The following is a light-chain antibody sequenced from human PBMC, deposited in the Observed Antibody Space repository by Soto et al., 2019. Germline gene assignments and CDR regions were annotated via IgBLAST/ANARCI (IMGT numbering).Light chain of an antibody. Sequence: EIVLTQSPGTLSLSPGERATLSCRASQSVSSDYLAWYQQKPGQAPRLLIYGASSRATGVPDSFSGSGSGTDFTLTISRLEPEDFAVYYCQQYVSSPFTFGPGTKVDI. CDR2: GAS. CDR3: QQYVSSPFT. V-gene: IGKV3-20*01. J-gene: IGKJ3*01. CDR1: QSVSSDY.